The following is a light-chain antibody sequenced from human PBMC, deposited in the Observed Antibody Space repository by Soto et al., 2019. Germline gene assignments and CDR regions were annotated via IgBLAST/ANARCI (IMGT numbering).Light chain of an antibody. CDR2: EVN. Sequence: QSALTQPASVSGSPGQSITISCTGTSSDVGGYNYVSWYQQHPGKAPKLMIYEVNNRPSGVSDRFSGSNSGNRASLTISGLQAEDEADYYCSSYTSSSTRVFGGGTQLTVL. CDR3: SSYTSSSTRV. CDR1: SSDVGGYNY. V-gene: IGLV2-14*01. J-gene: IGLJ3*02.